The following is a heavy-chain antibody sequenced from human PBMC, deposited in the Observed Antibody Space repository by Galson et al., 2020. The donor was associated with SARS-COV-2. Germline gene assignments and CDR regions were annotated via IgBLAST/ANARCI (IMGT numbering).Heavy chain of an antibody. Sequence: GGSLRLSCAASGITVTAEYMSWVRQAPGKRLEWVSVVNRGGNTFYAESVEGRFTISRDGGKNTLNLQMNNLRGEDTAVYYCVRGGGDFGSGSDPVDYWGQGTLVTVSS. D-gene: IGHD3-10*01. CDR3: VRGGGDFGSGSDPVDY. V-gene: IGHV3-66*01. CDR1: GITVTAEY. J-gene: IGHJ4*02. CDR2: VNRGGNT.